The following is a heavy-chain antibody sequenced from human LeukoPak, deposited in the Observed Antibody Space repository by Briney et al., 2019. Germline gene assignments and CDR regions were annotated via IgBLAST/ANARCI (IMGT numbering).Heavy chain of an antibody. J-gene: IGHJ4*02. V-gene: IGHV3-7*01. CDR1: GFTFSSYW. CDR2: IKQDGSEK. Sequence: GGSLRLSCAASGFTFSSYWMSWVRQAPGKGLEWVANIKQDGSEKYYVDSVKGRFTISRDNAKNSLYLQMNSLRAEDTAVYYCARDLGLRLGELSDYWGQGTLVTVSS. CDR3: ARDLGLRLGELSDY. D-gene: IGHD3-16*02.